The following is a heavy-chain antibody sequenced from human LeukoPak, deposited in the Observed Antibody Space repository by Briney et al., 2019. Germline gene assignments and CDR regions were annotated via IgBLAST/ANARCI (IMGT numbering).Heavy chain of an antibody. CDR3: ARVSSGSYYFDY. Sequence: SVKVSCKASGYTFTSYGISWVRQAPGQGLEWMGGIIPIFGTANYAQKFQGRVTITADKSTSTAYMELSSLRSEDTAVYYCARVSSGSYYFDYWGQGTLVTVSS. V-gene: IGHV1-69*06. J-gene: IGHJ4*02. CDR1: GYTFTSYG. D-gene: IGHD1-26*01. CDR2: IIPIFGTA.